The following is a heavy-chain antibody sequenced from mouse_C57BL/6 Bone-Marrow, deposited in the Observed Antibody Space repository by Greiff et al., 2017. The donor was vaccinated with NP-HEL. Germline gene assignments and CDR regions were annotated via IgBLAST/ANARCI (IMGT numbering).Heavy chain of an antibody. Sequence: VKVVESGAELVRPGASVTLSCKASGYTFTDYEMHWVKQTPVHGLEWIGAIDPETGGTAYNQKFKGKAILTADKSSSTAYMELRSLTSEDSAVYYCTRYYYGSSYRGYWGQGTTLTVSS. CDR3: TRYYYGSSYRGY. CDR2: IDPETGGT. D-gene: IGHD1-1*01. J-gene: IGHJ2*01. V-gene: IGHV1-15*01. CDR1: GYTFTDYE.